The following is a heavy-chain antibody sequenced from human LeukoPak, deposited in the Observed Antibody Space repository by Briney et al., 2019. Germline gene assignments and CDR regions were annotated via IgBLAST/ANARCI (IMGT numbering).Heavy chain of an antibody. J-gene: IGHJ4*02. CDR2: ISSSSSYI. CDR3: ARDSSMLRGPLVIYYFDF. Sequence: GGSLRLSCAASGFTFSSYSMNWVRQAPGKGLEWVSSISSSSSYIYYADSVKGRFTISRDNAKNSLYLQMNSLRVEDTAVYYCARDSSMLRGPLVIYYFDFWGQGTLVTVSS. D-gene: IGHD3-10*01. V-gene: IGHV3-21*04. CDR1: GFTFSSYS.